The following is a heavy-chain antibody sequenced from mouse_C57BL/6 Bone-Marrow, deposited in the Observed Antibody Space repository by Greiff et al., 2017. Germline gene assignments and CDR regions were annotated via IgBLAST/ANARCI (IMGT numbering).Heavy chain of an antibody. CDR2: IDPSDSYT. CDR1: GYTFTSYW. D-gene: IGHD1-1*01. CDR3: ARLNYYGSSYWYFDV. Sequence: QVQLQQPGAELVMPGASVKLSCKASGYTFTSYWMHWVKQRPGQGLEWIGEIDPSDSYTNYNQKFKGKSTLTVDKSSSTAYMQLSSLTSEDSAVYYCARLNYYGSSYWYFDVWGTGTTDTVSS. J-gene: IGHJ1*03. V-gene: IGHV1-69*01.